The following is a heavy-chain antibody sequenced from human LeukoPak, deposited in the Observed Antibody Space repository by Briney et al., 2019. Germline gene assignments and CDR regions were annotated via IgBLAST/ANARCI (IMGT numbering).Heavy chain of an antibody. J-gene: IGHJ4*02. CDR1: GGSFSGYY. Sequence: SETLSLTCAVYGGSFSGYYWSWIRQPPGKGLEWIGEINHSGSTNYNPSLKSRVTISVDTSRNQFSLKLSSVTAADTAVDYCAEGRNIVANNKTGGYWGQGNPVHGSS. CDR2: INHSGST. CDR3: AEGRNIVANNKTGGY. V-gene: IGHV4-34*01. D-gene: IGHD5-12*01.